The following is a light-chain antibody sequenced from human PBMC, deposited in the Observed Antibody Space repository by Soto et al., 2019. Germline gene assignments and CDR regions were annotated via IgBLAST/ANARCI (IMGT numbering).Light chain of an antibody. CDR1: SSDIGAYQY. V-gene: IGLV2-14*03. CDR2: DVT. Sequence: QSALTQPASVSGSPGQSITISCTGSSSDIGAYQYVCWYQQHPGKVPKLLIYDVTDRPSGVSDRFSGSKSGNTASLTIYGLQAEDEADYYCSSYTCSGTYVFGTGTKLTVL. CDR3: SSYTCSGTYV. J-gene: IGLJ1*01.